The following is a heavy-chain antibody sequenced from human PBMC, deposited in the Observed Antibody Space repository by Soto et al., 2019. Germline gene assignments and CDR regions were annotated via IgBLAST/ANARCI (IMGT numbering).Heavy chain of an antibody. Sequence: ASVKVSCKVSGYTLTELSMHWVRQAPGKGLEWMGGFDPEDGETIYAQKFQGRVTMTEDTSTDTAYMELSSLRSEDTAVYYCATDRRIAAAGSLKYYYYGMDVWGQGTPVTVYS. J-gene: IGHJ6*02. CDR3: ATDRRIAAAGSLKYYYYGMDV. D-gene: IGHD6-13*01. V-gene: IGHV1-24*01. CDR1: GYTLTELS. CDR2: FDPEDGET.